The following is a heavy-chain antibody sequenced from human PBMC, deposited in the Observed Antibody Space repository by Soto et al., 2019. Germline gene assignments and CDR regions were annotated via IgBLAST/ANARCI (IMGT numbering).Heavy chain of an antibody. CDR2: IYHSGST. Sequence: PSETLSLTCAVSGGSIISGGYSWSWIRQPPGKGLEWIGYIYHSGSTYYNPSLKSRVTISVDRSKNQFSLKLSSVTAADTAVYYCARVPGPWGQGTLVTVSS. CDR1: GGSIISGGYS. V-gene: IGHV4-30-2*01. CDR3: ARVPGP. J-gene: IGHJ5*02.